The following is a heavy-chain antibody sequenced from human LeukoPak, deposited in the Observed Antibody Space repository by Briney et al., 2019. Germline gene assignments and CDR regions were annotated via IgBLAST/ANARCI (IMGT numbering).Heavy chain of an antibody. V-gene: IGHV3-23*01. D-gene: IGHD3-22*01. J-gene: IGHJ4*02. CDR1: GFTFSSYA. Sequence: PGGSLRLSCAASGFTFSSYAMSWVRQAPGKGLEWVSAISGSGGSTYYADSVKGRFTISRDNSKNTLYLQMNSLRAEDTAVHYCAKDRSVTMIVVVMNFDYWGQGTLVTVSS. CDR2: ISGSGGST. CDR3: AKDRSVTMIVVVMNFDY.